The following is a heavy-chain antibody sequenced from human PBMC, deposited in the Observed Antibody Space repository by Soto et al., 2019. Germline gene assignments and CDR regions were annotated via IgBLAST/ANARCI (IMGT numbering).Heavy chain of an antibody. CDR1: CGSISSYY. CDR2: IYYSGST. CDR3: ARDSSRRDFWSGYYPPYYMDV. V-gene: IGHV4-59*01. J-gene: IGHJ6*03. Sequence: SETLSLTCTVSCGSISSYYWSWIRQPPGKGLEWIGYIYYSGSTNYNPSLKSRVTISVDTSKNQFSLKLSSVTAADTAVYYCARDSSRRDFWSGYYPPYYMDVWGKGTTVTVSS. D-gene: IGHD3-3*01.